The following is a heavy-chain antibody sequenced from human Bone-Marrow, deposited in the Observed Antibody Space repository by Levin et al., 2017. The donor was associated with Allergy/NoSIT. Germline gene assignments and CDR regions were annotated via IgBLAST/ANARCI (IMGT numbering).Heavy chain of an antibody. J-gene: IGHJ6*02. V-gene: IGHV4-59*01. D-gene: IGHD1/OR15-1a*01. CDR1: GDSISNNY. CDR3: ARDLKVANKALDYFYGFDV. Sequence: NPSETLSLTCIVSGDSISNNYWNWIRQAPGKGLEWIGYVYHTGTTRYNPSLQSRVTMSVDTSKNQFSLNLTSVTAADTAVYYCARDLKVANKALDYFYGFDVWGQGTTVTVSS. CDR2: VYHTGTT.